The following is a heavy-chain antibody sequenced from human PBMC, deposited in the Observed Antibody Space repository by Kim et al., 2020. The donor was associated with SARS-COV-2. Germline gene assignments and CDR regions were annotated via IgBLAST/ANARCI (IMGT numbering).Heavy chain of an antibody. CDR2: INPRDSDT. Sequence: GGSLRLSCKGSGDTFSTYWIAWVRQMPGQGLEFMGLINPRDSDTRYSSSFRGQVTISADRSVNTVYLQWSSLKASDTAIYHCARVEATFAADAHAFDLWGQGTMVTVFS. D-gene: IGHD3-3*01. J-gene: IGHJ3*01. CDR3: ARVEATFAADAHAFDL. CDR1: GDTFSTYW. V-gene: IGHV5-51*01.